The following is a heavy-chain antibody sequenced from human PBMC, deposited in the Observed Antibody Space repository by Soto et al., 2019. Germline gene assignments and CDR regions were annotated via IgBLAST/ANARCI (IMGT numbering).Heavy chain of an antibody. CDR2: SIPIFGTA. CDR1: GGTFSSFA. V-gene: IGHV1-69*01. D-gene: IGHD1-26*01. CDR3: ARDLVGAAENYGMVV. J-gene: IGHJ6*02. Sequence: QVQLVQSGAEVKKPGSSLKVSCKASGGTFSSFAITWVRQAPGQGLEWMGGSIPIFGTANYAQKFQGRVTITADESTSTAYMELSSLRYDDTAVYYCARDLVGAAENYGMVVWGQGTTVTVSS.